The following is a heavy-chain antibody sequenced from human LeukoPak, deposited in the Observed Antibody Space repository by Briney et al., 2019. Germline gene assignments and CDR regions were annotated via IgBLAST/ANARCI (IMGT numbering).Heavy chain of an antibody. J-gene: IGHJ4*02. D-gene: IGHD3-16*01. CDR1: GFSFTAFA. Sequence: PGESLRLSCAVSGFSFTAFAMSWFRQTPGKGLEWVANIHDDGRVTNYVDSVKGRFTISRDNAGNSVDLQMNSLRVEDTSLYYCARGRGWVDHWGQGTLVTVSS. V-gene: IGHV3-7*01. CDR3: ARGRGWVDH. CDR2: IHDDGRVT.